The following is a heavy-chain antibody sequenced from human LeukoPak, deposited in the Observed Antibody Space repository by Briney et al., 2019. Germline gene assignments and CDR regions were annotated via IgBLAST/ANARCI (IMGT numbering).Heavy chain of an antibody. Sequence: GGSLRLSCAASGFTFSSYWMSWVRQAPGKGLEWVANIKQDGSEKYYVDSVKGRFTISRDNAKNSLYLQMNSLRAEDTAVYYCARDGYSSSEPFDYWGQGTLVTVSS. CDR1: GFTFSSYW. CDR3: ARDGYSSSEPFDY. J-gene: IGHJ4*02. V-gene: IGHV3-7*01. D-gene: IGHD6-6*01. CDR2: IKQDGSEK.